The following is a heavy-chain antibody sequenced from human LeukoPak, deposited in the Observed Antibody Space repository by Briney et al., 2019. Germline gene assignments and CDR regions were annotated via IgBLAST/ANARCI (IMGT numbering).Heavy chain of an antibody. CDR1: GLTFSNYA. V-gene: IGHV3-53*01. D-gene: IGHD6-13*01. CDR2: IYSGGST. Sequence: GGSLRLSCAVSGLTFSNYAMSWVRQAPGKGLEWVSVIYSGGSTYYADSVKGRFTISRDNSKNTLYLQMNSLRAEDTAVYYCGRSPYSSSWYPWFDPWGQGTLVTVSS. J-gene: IGHJ5*02. CDR3: GRSPYSSSWYPWFDP.